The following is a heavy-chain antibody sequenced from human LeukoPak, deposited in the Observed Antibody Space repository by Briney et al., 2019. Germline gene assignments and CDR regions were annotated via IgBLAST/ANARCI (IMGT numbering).Heavy chain of an antibody. CDR1: GFVFSNYA. V-gene: IGHV3-23*01. CDR3: AKDVLAAAGYYFDS. J-gene: IGHJ4*02. CDR2: ISGTGANT. D-gene: IGHD6-13*01. Sequence: TEGSLRLSCAASGFVFSNYAMSWVRQAPGKGLEWVSTISGTGANTYYAGSVKGRFTISRDNSKNTLFLQMNSLRAEDTAVYYCAKDVLAAAGYYFDSWGQGTLVTVSS.